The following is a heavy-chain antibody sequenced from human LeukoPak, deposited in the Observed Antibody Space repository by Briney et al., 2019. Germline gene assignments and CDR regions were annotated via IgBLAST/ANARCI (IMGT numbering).Heavy chain of an antibody. CDR3: ARDTGIYPHYAFDI. D-gene: IGHD1-26*01. J-gene: IGHJ3*02. CDR1: GGSISSSSYY. Sequence: SETLSLTCTVSGGSISSSSYYRGWIRQPPGKGLEWIGNIYYSGSTYYNPSLKSRVTISVDTSKNQFSLKLSSVTAADTAVYYCARDTGIYPHYAFDIWGQGTMVTVSS. V-gene: IGHV4-39*07. CDR2: IYYSGST.